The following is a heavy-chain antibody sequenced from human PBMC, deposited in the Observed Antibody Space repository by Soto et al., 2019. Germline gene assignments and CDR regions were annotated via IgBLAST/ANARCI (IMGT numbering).Heavy chain of an antibody. V-gene: IGHV1-18*01. CDR1: GYSFTRYG. D-gene: IGHD2-15*01. Sequence: QVQLVQSGAEVKKLGASVKVSCQTSGYSFTRYGLSWVRQAPGQGLEWMGWISPFNGNTNYAHNFRGKITMTTATSTNTAYLVGRSLTYGDTAVYFCVRDYRSFPDFWGQGSLVTVSS. CDR2: ISPFNGNT. CDR3: VRDYRSFPDF. J-gene: IGHJ4*02.